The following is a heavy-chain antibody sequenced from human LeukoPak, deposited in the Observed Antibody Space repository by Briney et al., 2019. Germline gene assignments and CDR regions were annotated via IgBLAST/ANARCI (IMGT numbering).Heavy chain of an antibody. V-gene: IGHV3-73*01. CDR2: IRSKANSYAT. Sequence: GGSLRLSCAASGFTFSGSGMHWVRQASGKGLEWVGRIRSKANSYATAYAASVKGRFTISRDDSKNTAYLQMNSLKTEDTAVYYCTRDSSVSPPSRGWFDPWGQGTLVTVSS. D-gene: IGHD3-22*01. CDR3: TRDSSVSPPSRGWFDP. CDR1: GFTFSGSG. J-gene: IGHJ5*02.